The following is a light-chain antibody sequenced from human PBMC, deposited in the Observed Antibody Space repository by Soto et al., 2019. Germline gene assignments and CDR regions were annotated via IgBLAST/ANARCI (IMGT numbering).Light chain of an antibody. Sequence: AIQMTQSPFSLSASVGDRVTITCRASQDIRDDLGWYQQKPGKAPRLVIYGVSHLQSGVPSRFSGSGFGTDFSLTISSLQPEDSATYYCLQDYNYPITFGGGTKVDIK. V-gene: IGKV1-6*01. CDR1: QDIRDD. CDR2: GVS. CDR3: LQDYNYPIT. J-gene: IGKJ4*01.